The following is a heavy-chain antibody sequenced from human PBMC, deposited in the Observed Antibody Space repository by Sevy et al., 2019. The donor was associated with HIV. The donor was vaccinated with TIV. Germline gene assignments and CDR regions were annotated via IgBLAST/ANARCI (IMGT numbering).Heavy chain of an antibody. Sequence: SETLSLTCTVSGGSISSSSYYWGWIRQPPGKGLEWIGSIYYSGSTYYNPSLKSLVTISVDTSKNQFSLKLSSVTAAATAVYYCASLYCSSTSCHEYFQHWGQGTLVTVSS. CDR3: ASLYCSSTSCHEYFQH. J-gene: IGHJ1*01. CDR1: GGSISSSSYY. D-gene: IGHD2-2*01. CDR2: IYYSGST. V-gene: IGHV4-39*01.